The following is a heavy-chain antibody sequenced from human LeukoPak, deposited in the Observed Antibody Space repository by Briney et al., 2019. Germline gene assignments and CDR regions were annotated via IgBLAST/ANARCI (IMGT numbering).Heavy chain of an antibody. D-gene: IGHD1-26*01. CDR3: ATDPWGVGAHSAFDI. J-gene: IGHJ3*02. Sequence: ASVKVSCKVSGYTLTELSMHWVRQAPGKGLEWMGGFDPEDGETIYAQKFQGRVTMTEDASTDTAYMELSSLRSEDTAVYYCATDPWGVGAHSAFDIWGQGTMVTVSS. V-gene: IGHV1-24*01. CDR2: FDPEDGET. CDR1: GYTLTELS.